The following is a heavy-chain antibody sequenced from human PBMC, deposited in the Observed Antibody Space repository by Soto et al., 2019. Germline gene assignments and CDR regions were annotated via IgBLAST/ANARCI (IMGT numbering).Heavy chain of an antibody. CDR2: IYPGDSDT. CDR3: ARHSWSGYGRWRTPFDY. Sequence: PGEALKVSCKGSGYIFTSYWIGWVRQMPGKGLEWMGIIYPGDSDTRYSPSFQGQVTISADKSISTAYLQWSSLKASDTAMYYCARHSWSGYGRWRTPFDYWGQGTLVTVSS. J-gene: IGHJ4*02. V-gene: IGHV5-51*01. D-gene: IGHD3-3*01. CDR1: GYIFTSYW.